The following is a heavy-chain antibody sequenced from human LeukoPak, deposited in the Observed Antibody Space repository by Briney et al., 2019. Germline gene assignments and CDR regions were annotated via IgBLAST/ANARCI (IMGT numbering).Heavy chain of an antibody. CDR3: VRGSGSPLRQSWFDP. Sequence: SETLSLTCTVSGGSISSYYWSWIRQPPGKGLEWIGYIYYSGSTNYNPSLKSRVTISVDTSKNQFSLKLSSVTAADTAVYYCVRGSGSPLRQSWFDPWGQGTLVTVSP. J-gene: IGHJ5*02. D-gene: IGHD3-10*01. V-gene: IGHV4-59*01. CDR2: IYYSGST. CDR1: GGSISSYY.